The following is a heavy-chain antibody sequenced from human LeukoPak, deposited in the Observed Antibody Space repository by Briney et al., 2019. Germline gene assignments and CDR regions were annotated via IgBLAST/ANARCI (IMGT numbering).Heavy chain of an antibody. CDR1: GGSISSYY. Sequence: PSETLSLTCTVSGGSISSYYWSWIRQPPGKGLEWIGYIYYSGSTNYNPSLKSRVTISVDTSKNQFSLKLSSVTAADTAVYYCARGADSSGYYVSRAFDIWGQGTMVTVSS. J-gene: IGHJ3*02. V-gene: IGHV4-59*01. CDR3: ARGADSSGYYVSRAFDI. D-gene: IGHD3-22*01. CDR2: IYYSGST.